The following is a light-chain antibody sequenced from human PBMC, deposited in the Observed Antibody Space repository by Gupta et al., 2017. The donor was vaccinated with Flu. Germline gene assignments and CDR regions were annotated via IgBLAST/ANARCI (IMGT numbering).Light chain of an antibody. J-gene: IGLJ1*01. CDR2: RNA. Sequence: QSVLPPPPAASGPPGQRLTTSCTSNSSNIGAGSDAHWYQHLPGTAPKLLIYRNANRPSGVPGRFSGSTSGKSASLTITGLQAEDEADYYCQSYDSSLSGYVFGTGTKVTVL. CDR1: SSNIGAGSD. V-gene: IGLV1-40*01. CDR3: QSYDSSLSGYV.